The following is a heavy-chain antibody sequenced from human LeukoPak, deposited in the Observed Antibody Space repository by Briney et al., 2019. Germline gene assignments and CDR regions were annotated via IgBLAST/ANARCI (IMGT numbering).Heavy chain of an antibody. J-gene: IGHJ6*03. CDR1: GGSVSSSNW. CDR3: ARLANYYYYYMDV. Sequence: PSETLSLTCAVSGGSVSSSNWWSWVRQPPGKGLEWIGEIYHTGSTNYNPSLKSRVTISVDTSKNQFSLKLSSVTAADTAVYYCARLANYYYYYMDVWGKGTTVTVSS. V-gene: IGHV4-4*02. CDR2: IYHTGST.